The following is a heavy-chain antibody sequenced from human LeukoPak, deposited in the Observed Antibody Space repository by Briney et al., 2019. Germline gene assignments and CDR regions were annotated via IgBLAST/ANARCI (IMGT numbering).Heavy chain of an antibody. CDR3: AKMVGGGWYYFDY. J-gene: IGHJ4*02. D-gene: IGHD6-19*01. CDR2: ISWNSGSI. CDR1: GFTFDDYA. V-gene: IGHV3-9*01. Sequence: GGSLRLSCAASGFTFDDYAMHWVRQAPGKGLEWVSGISWNSGSIGYADSVKGRFTISRDNAKNSLYLQMNSLIAEDTALYYCAKMVGGGWYYFDYWGQGTLVTVSS.